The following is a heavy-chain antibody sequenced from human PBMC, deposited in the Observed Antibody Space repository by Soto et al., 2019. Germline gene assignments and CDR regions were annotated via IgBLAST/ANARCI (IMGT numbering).Heavy chain of an antibody. J-gene: IGHJ6*03. CDR3: AREEGSYYYYMDV. Sequence: GGSLRLSCAASGFTFSSYSMNWVRQAPGKGLEWVSYISSSSSTIYYADSVKGRFTISRDNAKNSLYLQMNSLRAEDTAVYYCAREEGSYYYYMDVWGKGTTVTVSS. CDR1: GFTFSSYS. V-gene: IGHV3-48*01. CDR2: ISSSSSTI.